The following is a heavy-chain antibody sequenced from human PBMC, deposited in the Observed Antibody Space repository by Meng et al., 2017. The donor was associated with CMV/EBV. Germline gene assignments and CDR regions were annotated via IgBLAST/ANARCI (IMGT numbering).Heavy chain of an antibody. CDR1: GFTFDDYG. D-gene: IGHD3-22*01. CDR3: ARFYYDSSGPLFDY. Sequence: SGFTFDDYGMSWVRQAPGKGLEWVSGINWNGGSTGYADSVQGRFTISRDNAKNSLYLQMNSLRAEDTALYYCARFYYDSSGPLFDYWGQGTLVTVSS. J-gene: IGHJ4*02. CDR2: INWNGGST. V-gene: IGHV3-20*03.